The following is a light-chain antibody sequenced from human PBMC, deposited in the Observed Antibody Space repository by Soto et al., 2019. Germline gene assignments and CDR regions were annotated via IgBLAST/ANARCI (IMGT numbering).Light chain of an antibody. CDR2: RNN. CDR3: AAWDDSLSGHEL. Sequence: QPVLTQPPSASGTPGQRVTISCSGSNSNIGNNYVYWYRQLPGTAPKLLIYRNNQRPSGVPDRFSGSKSGTSASLAISGLRSEDEADYYCAAWDDSLSGHELFGGGTKLTVL. V-gene: IGLV1-47*01. CDR1: NSNIGNNY. J-gene: IGLJ2*01.